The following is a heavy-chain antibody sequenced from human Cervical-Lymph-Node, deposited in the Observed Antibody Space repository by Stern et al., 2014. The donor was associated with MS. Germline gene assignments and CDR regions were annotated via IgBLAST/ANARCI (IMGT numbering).Heavy chain of an antibody. D-gene: IGHD6-13*01. Sequence: QLQLQESGPGLVKPSETLSLTCTVSGGSISSSSYYWGWLRQPPGKGLEWIGSIYYSGSTYYNPSLKRRVTISADTYTNQFSLKLSSVTAADTAVYYCARRNRGSSWYSAFDYWGQGTLVTVSS. V-gene: IGHV4-39*01. CDR2: IYYSGST. CDR1: GGSISSSSYY. CDR3: ARRNRGSSWYSAFDY. J-gene: IGHJ4*02.